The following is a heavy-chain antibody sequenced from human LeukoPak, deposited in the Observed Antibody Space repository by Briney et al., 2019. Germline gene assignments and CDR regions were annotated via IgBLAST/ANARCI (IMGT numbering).Heavy chain of an antibody. D-gene: IGHD3-3*01. Sequence: ASVKVSCKASGYTFTSYDINWVRQATGQGLEWMGWMNPNSGNTGYAQKFQGRVTTTRNTSISTAYMELSSLRSEDTAVYYCARGYDFWSNNWFDPWGQGTLVTVSS. CDR2: MNPNSGNT. J-gene: IGHJ5*02. CDR3: ARGYDFWSNNWFDP. CDR1: GYTFTSYD. V-gene: IGHV1-8*01.